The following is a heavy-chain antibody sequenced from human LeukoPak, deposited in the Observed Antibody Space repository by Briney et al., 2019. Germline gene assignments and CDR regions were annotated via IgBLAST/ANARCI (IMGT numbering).Heavy chain of an antibody. J-gene: IGHJ4*02. CDR2: ISYSGST. D-gene: IGHD2-8*02. V-gene: IGHV4-59*08. Sequence: SETLSLTCTVSGGSISSYYWSWIRQPPGKGLEWIGYISYSGSTNYNPSLKSRVTISLDTSKDQFSLKLSSVTAADTAVYYCAGHHPRNTVDFWGQGTLVTVSS. CDR3: AGHHPRNTVDF. CDR1: GGSISSYY.